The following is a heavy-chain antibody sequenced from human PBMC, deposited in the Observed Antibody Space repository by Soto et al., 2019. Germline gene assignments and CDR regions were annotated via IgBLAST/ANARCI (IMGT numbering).Heavy chain of an antibody. V-gene: IGHV3-15*07. J-gene: IGHJ6*02. CDR2: IKSKTDGGTT. Sequence: EVQLVESGGGLVKPGGSLRLSCAASGFTVSNAWMNWVRQAPGKWLEWVGRIKSKTDGGTTDYAAPVKCRFTISRDDSKNKLYQQMNNLKTEDTAVYYCTTRLQSRRVIYYKGMDVWGQGTTVTVSS. CDR3: TTRLQSRRVIYYKGMDV. D-gene: IGHD4-4*01. CDR1: GFTVSNAW.